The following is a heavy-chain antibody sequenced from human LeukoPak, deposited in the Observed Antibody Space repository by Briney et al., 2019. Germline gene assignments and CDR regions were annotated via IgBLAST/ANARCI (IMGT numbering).Heavy chain of an antibody. J-gene: IGHJ6*03. Sequence: SETLPLTCTVSGGSISSGSYYWSWIRQPAGKGLEWIGRIYTSGSTNYNPSLKSRVTTSVDTSKNQFSLKLSSVTAADTAVYYCARDYYGSGRSGYYYYMDVWGKGTTVTISS. V-gene: IGHV4-61*02. CDR3: ARDYYGSGRSGYYYYMDV. CDR1: GGSISSGSYY. CDR2: IYTSGST. D-gene: IGHD3-10*01.